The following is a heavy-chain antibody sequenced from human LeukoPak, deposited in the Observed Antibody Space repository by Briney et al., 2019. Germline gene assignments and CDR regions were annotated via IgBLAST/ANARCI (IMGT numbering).Heavy chain of an antibody. Sequence: PGGSLRLSCAASGFTVSSNYMSWVRQAPGKGLEWVSVIYSGGSTYYADSVKGRFTISRDNSKNTLYLQMNSLRAEDTAVYYCAKPQILGVGATFSPFDYWGQGTLVTVSS. CDR3: AKPQILGVGATFSPFDY. D-gene: IGHD1-26*01. V-gene: IGHV3-53*01. J-gene: IGHJ4*02. CDR1: GFTVSSNY. CDR2: IYSGGST.